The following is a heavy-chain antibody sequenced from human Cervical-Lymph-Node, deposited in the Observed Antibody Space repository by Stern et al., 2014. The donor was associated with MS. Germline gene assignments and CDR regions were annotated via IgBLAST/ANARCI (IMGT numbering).Heavy chain of an antibody. J-gene: IGHJ6*02. CDR2: IYYSGST. CDR3: ARAYVDTATFYYYGMDV. V-gene: IGHV4-61*01. Sequence: VQLVESGPGLVKPSETLSLTCTVSGGSVSSGSYYWSWIRQPPGKGLEWIGYIYYSGSTNYNPSLKSRVTISVDTSKNQFSLKLSSVTAADTAVYYCARAYVDTATFYYYGMDVWGQGTTVTVS. D-gene: IGHD5-18*01. CDR1: GGSVSSGSYY.